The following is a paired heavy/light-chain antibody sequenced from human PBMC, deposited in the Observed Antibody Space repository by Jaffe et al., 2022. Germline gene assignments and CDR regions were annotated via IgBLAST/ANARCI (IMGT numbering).Light chain of an antibody. CDR1: SSNIGSNY. CDR2: RND. J-gene: IGLJ1*01. V-gene: IGLV1-47*01. CDR3: AAWDDSLNGYV. Sequence: QSVLTQPPSASGTPGQRVTISCSGSSSNIGSNYVYWYQQLPGTAPKLLIYRNDQRPSGVPDRFSGSKSGTSASLAISGLRSEDEADYYCAAWDDSLNGYVFGTGTKVTVL.
Heavy chain of an antibody. CDR1: GGSISNYY. V-gene: IGHV4-59*01. Sequence: QVQLQESGPGLVKPSETLSLTCTVSGGSISNYYWSWIRQPPGKGLEWIGYIYYSGSTNYNPSLKSRVTISVDTSRNQFSLKLSSVTAADTAVYYCARAVGYCSGGSCYSGYYYYMDVWGKGTTVTVSS. CDR2: IYYSGST. CDR3: ARAVGYCSGGSCYSGYYYYMDV. J-gene: IGHJ6*03. D-gene: IGHD2-15*01.